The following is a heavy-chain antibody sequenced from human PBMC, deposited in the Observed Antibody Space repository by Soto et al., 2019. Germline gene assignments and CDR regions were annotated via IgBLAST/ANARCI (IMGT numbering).Heavy chain of an antibody. D-gene: IGHD2-21*01. J-gene: IGHJ4*02. Sequence: EVQLVESGGGLVKAGGSLRLFCTASGFTFRNYNMNWVRQAPGKGLEWVSSISTGGAYMFYADSVKGRFTISRDNAQNSLFLKIDSPRAEDTAVYYCARDIASPGGDYFDSCGQGTLVTVS. CDR3: ARDIASPGGDYFDS. V-gene: IGHV3-21*06. CDR2: ISTGGAYM. CDR1: GFTFRNYN.